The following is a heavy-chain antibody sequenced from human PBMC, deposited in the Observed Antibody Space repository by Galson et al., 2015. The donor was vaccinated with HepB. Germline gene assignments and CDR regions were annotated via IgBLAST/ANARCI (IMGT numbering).Heavy chain of an antibody. D-gene: IGHD6-13*01. CDR1: GFTFSSYA. CDR2: ISYDGSNK. Sequence: SLRLSCAASGFTFSSYAMHWVRQAPGKGLEWVAVISYDGSNKYYADSVKGRFTISRDNSKNTLYLQMNSLRAEDTAVYYCARIAAEDDYWGQGTLVTVSS. V-gene: IGHV3-30-3*01. J-gene: IGHJ4*02. CDR3: ARIAAEDDY.